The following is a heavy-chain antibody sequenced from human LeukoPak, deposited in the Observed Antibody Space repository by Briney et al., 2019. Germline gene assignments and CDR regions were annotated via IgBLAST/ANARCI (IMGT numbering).Heavy chain of an antibody. V-gene: IGHV1-69*05. Sequence: SVKVSCKASGGTFSSYAISWVRQAPGQGLEWMGGIIPIFGTANYAQKFQGRVTITTDESTSTAYMELSSLRSEDTAVYYCARSPQILYPNWFDPWGQGTLVTVSS. CDR3: ARSPQILYPNWFDP. CDR2: IIPIFGTA. CDR1: GGTFSSYA. D-gene: IGHD2-8*01. J-gene: IGHJ5*02.